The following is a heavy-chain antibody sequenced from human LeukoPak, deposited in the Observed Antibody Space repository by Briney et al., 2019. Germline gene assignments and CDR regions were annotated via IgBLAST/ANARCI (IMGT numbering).Heavy chain of an antibody. Sequence: PSETLSLTCTVSGGSISSGGYYWSWIRQHPGKGLEWIGYIYYSESTYYNPSLKSRVTISVDTSKSQFSLKLSSVTAADTAVYYCARDRHSKGSWWFDPWGQGTLVTVSS. J-gene: IGHJ5*02. V-gene: IGHV4-31*03. D-gene: IGHD4-11*01. CDR3: ARDRHSKGSWWFDP. CDR2: IYYSEST. CDR1: GGSISSGGYY.